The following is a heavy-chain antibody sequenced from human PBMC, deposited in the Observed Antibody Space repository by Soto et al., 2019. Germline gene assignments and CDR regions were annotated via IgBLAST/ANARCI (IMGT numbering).Heavy chain of an antibody. CDR2: VSASART. CDR1: GDSISNVY. CDR3: ATGMGRYLDL. Sequence: QVQLQESGPGLVKPSETLSLTCTVSGDSISNVYWSWIRQPAGKGLESMGLVSASARTSYNPSLQSRVTMSLDTSKNQFSLRLTSVSAADTAVYFCATGMGRYLDLWGRGTLVIVSS. J-gene: IGHJ2*01. V-gene: IGHV4-4*07. D-gene: IGHD2-8*01.